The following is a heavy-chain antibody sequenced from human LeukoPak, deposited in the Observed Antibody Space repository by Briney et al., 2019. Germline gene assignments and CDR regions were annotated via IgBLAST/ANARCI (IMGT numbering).Heavy chain of an antibody. Sequence: ASVKVSCKASGYIFISYDINCVRQPTGQGLVWMGWMNTNSGNTGYAQKFQSRVTMTRNSSKSTAYMELSSLRSEDTAVYYCARGTPYSNEWGQGTLVTVSS. CDR1: GYIFISYD. CDR2: MNTNSGNT. J-gene: IGHJ4*02. V-gene: IGHV1-8*01. D-gene: IGHD6-13*01. CDR3: ARGTPYSNE.